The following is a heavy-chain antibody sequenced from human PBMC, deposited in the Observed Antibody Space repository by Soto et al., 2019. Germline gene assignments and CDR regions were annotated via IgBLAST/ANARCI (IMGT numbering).Heavy chain of an antibody. Sequence: QLQLQESGSGLVKPSQTLSLTCAVSGGSISSGGYSWSWIRQPPGKGLEWVGYTYHSGSTYYNPCLKSRVTISVDRSKNQFSLKLSSVTAADTAVYYCARAGGLGAVAVDYWGQGTLVTVSS. J-gene: IGHJ4*02. CDR1: GGSISSGGYS. V-gene: IGHV4-30-2*01. D-gene: IGHD6-19*01. CDR2: TYHSGST. CDR3: ARAGGLGAVAVDY.